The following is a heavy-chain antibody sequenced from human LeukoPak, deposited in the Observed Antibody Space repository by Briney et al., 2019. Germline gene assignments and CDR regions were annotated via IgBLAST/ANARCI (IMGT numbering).Heavy chain of an antibody. J-gene: IGHJ6*02. D-gene: IGHD7-27*01. Sequence: ASVKVSCKASGYTFTSYYIHWVRQAPGQGLEWMGIINPSGGSTSYAQKFQGRVTMTRDTSTSTVYMELSSLRSEDTAVYYCASESGSELGGPYYYYGMDVWGQGTTVTVSS. CDR1: GYTFTSYY. CDR3: ASESGSELGGPYYYYGMDV. CDR2: INPSGGST. V-gene: IGHV1-46*01.